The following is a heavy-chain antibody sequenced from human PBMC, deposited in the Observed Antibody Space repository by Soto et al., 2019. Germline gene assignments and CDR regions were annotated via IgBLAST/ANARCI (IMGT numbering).Heavy chain of an antibody. Sequence: QVQVVESGGGVVQPGRSLRLSCAASGFTFRTYAMHWVRQAPGKGLEWVAVISHDGNNTYYADSVKGRFTISRDNSKDTLFLQMTGLRAEDTAVYYCAKGAGDRLSLGMDVWGQGTTVTVSS. CDR1: GFTFRTYA. CDR2: ISHDGNNT. V-gene: IGHV3-30*18. D-gene: IGHD1-26*01. J-gene: IGHJ6*02. CDR3: AKGAGDRLSLGMDV.